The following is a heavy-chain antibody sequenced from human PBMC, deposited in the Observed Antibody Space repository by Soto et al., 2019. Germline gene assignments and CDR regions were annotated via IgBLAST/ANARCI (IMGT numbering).Heavy chain of an antibody. Sequence: EVQLVESGGGLVQPGESLRLSCAASGFTFSDYWMTWVRQAPGKGLEWVANIKKDESKKTYLDSVRGRFTISRDNARNSMYLQMDSLRAEDAALYYCARDVSAGSGAYYLYAFEMWGEGTMVTVSS. D-gene: IGHD3-22*01. CDR1: GFTFSDYW. CDR3: ARDVSAGSGAYYLYAFEM. J-gene: IGHJ3*02. V-gene: IGHV3-7*05. CDR2: IKKDESKK.